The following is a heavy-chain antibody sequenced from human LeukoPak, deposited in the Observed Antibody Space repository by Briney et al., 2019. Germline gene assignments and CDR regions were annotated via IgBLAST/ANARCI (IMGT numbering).Heavy chain of an antibody. Sequence: GGSLRLSCAASGFTVSSNYMSWVRQAPGKGLEWVSVIYSGGSTYYADSVKGRFTISRDNSKNTLYLQMNSLRAEDTAVYYCARVSTYLGSGYIFDYWGQGTLVTVSS. CDR2: IYSGGST. D-gene: IGHD5-12*01. CDR1: GFTVSSNY. V-gene: IGHV3-53*01. J-gene: IGHJ4*02. CDR3: ARVSTYLGSGYIFDY.